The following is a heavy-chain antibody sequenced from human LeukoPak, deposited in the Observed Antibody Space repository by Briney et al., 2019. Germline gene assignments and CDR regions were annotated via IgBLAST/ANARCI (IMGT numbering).Heavy chain of an antibody. D-gene: IGHD3-22*01. Sequence: GGSLRLSCAASGFTFSSYSMNWVRQAPGKGLEWVSSISSSSSYIYYADSVKGRFTISRDNAKNSLYLQMNSLRAEDTAVYYCARDPPEDYYDSSGYYSDYWGQGTLVTVSS. CDR2: ISSSSSYI. V-gene: IGHV3-21*01. CDR3: ARDPPEDYYDSSGYYSDY. J-gene: IGHJ4*02. CDR1: GFTFSSYS.